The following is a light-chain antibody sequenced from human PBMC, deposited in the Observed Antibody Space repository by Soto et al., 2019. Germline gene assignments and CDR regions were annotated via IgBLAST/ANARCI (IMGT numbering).Light chain of an antibody. CDR2: GAS. Sequence: ELALTQSPCTLSVSPGERATLSCRASHTIINNYLAWHQQKPGKAPRLLVYGASNRASGIPDRFSGSGYGTDFTLTISSLEPEDFATYYCQQSDSTPITFGQGTRLEIK. CDR3: QQSDSTPIT. V-gene: IGKV3-20*01. J-gene: IGKJ5*01. CDR1: HTIINNY.